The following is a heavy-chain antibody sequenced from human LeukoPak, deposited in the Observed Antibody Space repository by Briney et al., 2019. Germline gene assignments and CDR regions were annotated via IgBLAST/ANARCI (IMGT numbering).Heavy chain of an antibody. CDR2: LISSGAST. CDR1: GFTFTHYG. Sequence: GGTLRLSCAASGFTFTHYGMNWVRQAPGEGLEWVSGLISSGASTYYADSVKGRFTVSRDNSKNMVYLQINSLTAEDTAIYYCGRDSRWAQPDYWGQGTLVTVSS. D-gene: IGHD5-24*01. J-gene: IGHJ4*02. V-gene: IGHV3-23*01. CDR3: GRDSRWAQPDY.